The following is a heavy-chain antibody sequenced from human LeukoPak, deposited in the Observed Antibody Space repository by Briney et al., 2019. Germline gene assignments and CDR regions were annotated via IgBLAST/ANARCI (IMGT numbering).Heavy chain of an antibody. CDR3: ASQSHTNRYSGSYYQELDY. D-gene: IGHD1-26*01. J-gene: IGHJ4*02. CDR2: INNDGVST. CDR1: GFTLSSYW. V-gene: IGHV3-74*01. Sequence: GGSLRLSCATSGFTLSSYWMHWVRQVPGKGLEWLSRINNDGVSTSYADSVKGRFTISRDNAKNTLYLQMNRLRAEDTAVYYCASQSHTNRYSGSYYQELDYWGQGTLVTVSS.